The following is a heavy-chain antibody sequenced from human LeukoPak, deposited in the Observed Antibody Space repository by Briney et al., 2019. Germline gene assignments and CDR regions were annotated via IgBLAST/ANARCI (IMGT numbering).Heavy chain of an antibody. CDR2: IYYSGST. D-gene: IGHD6-19*01. CDR3: ARAVSGRFDY. Sequence: KPSETLSLTCTVSSGSMSPYHWGWIRQPPGKGLEWTGYIYYSGSTNYNPSLNSRVTISVDTSKNQFSLRLSSVTAADTAIYYCARAVSGRFDYWGQGTLVTVSS. V-gene: IGHV4-59*08. CDR1: SGSMSPYH. J-gene: IGHJ4*02.